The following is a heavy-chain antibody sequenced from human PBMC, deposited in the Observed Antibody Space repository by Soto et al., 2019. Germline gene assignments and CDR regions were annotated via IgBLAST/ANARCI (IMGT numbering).Heavy chain of an antibody. CDR3: ARAVTQYFDS. CDR2: MSGSGAHK. J-gene: IGHJ4*02. Sequence: EVQLLESGGGLVQPGGSLRLSCAASGFSFNFYVMTWVRQAPGKGLEWVSGMSGSGAHKYYADSVKGRFTVSRDNSNSTLFLQMNSLRAEDTAVYYCARAVTQYFDSWGQGTLVTVSS. CDR1: GFSFNFYV. V-gene: IGHV3-23*01.